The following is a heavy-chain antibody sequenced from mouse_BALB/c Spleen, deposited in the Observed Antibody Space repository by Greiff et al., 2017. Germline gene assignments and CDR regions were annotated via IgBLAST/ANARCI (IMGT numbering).Heavy chain of an antibody. CDR3: ARTTVVGYYAMDY. CDR2: IWGDGST. Sequence: VKLVESGPGLVAPSQSLSITCTVSGFSLTGYGVNWVRQPPGKGLEWLGMIWGDGSTDYNSALKSRLSISKDNSKSQVFLKMNSLQTDDTARYYCARTTVVGYYAMDYWGQGTSVTVSS. D-gene: IGHD1-1*01. CDR1: GFSLTGYG. V-gene: IGHV2-6-7*01. J-gene: IGHJ4*01.